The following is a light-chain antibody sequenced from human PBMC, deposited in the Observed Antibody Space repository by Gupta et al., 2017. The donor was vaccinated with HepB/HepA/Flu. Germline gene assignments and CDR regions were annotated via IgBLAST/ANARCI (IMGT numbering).Light chain of an antibody. V-gene: IGLV4-69*01. CDR2: VNSDGSH. Sequence: QLVLTQSPSASASLGASVKLTCTLSSGHSTYAIAWHQQHPEKGPRYLMRVNSDGSHIKGDAIPDRFSGSSSGAERYVTISSLQSEDEADYYCQTWGAGVGWVFGGGTKMTVL. CDR1: SGHSTYA. CDR3: QTWGAGVGWV. J-gene: IGLJ3*02.